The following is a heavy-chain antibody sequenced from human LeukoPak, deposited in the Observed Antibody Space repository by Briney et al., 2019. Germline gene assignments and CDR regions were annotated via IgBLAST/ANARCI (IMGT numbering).Heavy chain of an antibody. J-gene: IGHJ3*02. CDR1: GFTVYSNY. CDR2: IYSGGST. D-gene: IGHD2-2*01. Sequence: GGSLRLSCAASGFTVYSNYMTWVRLAPGKGLEWVSVIYSGGSTYYADSVKGRFTISRDNSKNTLYLQMNSLRAEDTAVYYCAKKLGYCSSTSCLGAFDIWGQGTMVTVSS. V-gene: IGHV3-53*01. CDR3: AKKLGYCSSTSCLGAFDI.